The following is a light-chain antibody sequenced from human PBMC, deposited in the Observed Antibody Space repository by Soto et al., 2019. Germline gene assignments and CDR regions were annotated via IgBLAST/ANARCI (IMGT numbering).Light chain of an antibody. V-gene: IGLV1-44*01. CDR3: ATWDDSLIAYV. Sequence: QSVLTQPPSASGTPGQRVTISCSGSSSNIGSNTVNWYQQLPGTAPKLLIYSNNQRPSGVPDRFSGSKSGTSASLAISGLQSEDEADYCCATWDDSLIAYVFGNGTKVTVL. J-gene: IGLJ1*01. CDR1: SSNIGSNT. CDR2: SNN.